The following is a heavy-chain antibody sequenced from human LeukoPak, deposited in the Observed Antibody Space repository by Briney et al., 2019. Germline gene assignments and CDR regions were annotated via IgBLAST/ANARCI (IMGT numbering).Heavy chain of an antibody. Sequence: PSETLSLTCAVYGGSFSGYYWSWIRQPPGKGLEWIGEINHSGSTNYNPSLKSRVTISVDTSKNQFSLKVNSVTAADTAVYYCARRSGAADGYNYDYYYYMDVWGRGTTVTVSS. V-gene: IGHV4-34*01. D-gene: IGHD5-24*01. CDR1: GGSFSGYY. CDR3: ARRSGAADGYNYDYYYYMDV. J-gene: IGHJ6*03. CDR2: INHSGST.